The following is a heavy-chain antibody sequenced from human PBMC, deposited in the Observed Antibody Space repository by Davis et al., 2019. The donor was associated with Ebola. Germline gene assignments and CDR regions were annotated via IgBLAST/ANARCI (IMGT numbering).Heavy chain of an antibody. Sequence: GESLKISCAASGFIFSNCAMYWVRQAPGKGLEWVAVISYDGSNKYYADSVKGRFTISRDNSKNTLYLQMNSLRAEDTAVYYCARVSPMVRGVGFDYWGQGTLVTVSS. V-gene: IGHV3-30*04. CDR2: ISYDGSNK. CDR1: GFIFSNCA. J-gene: IGHJ4*02. D-gene: IGHD3-10*01. CDR3: ARVSPMVRGVGFDY.